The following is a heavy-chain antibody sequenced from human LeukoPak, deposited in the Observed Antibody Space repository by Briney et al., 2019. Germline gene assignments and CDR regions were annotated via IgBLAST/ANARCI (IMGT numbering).Heavy chain of an antibody. V-gene: IGHV3-53*01. J-gene: IGHJ4*02. D-gene: IGHD3-9*01. CDR2: IYSVGST. CDR1: GFTVSTNY. Sequence: GGSLRLSCAASGFTVSTNYMSWARQAPGKGLEWVSVIYSVGSTFYADSVKGRFTISRDNSKNTLYLQMNSLRAEDTAVYYCTKSTEGDYDILTGYYGAVGYWGQGTLVTVSS. CDR3: TKSTEGDYDILTGYYGAVGY.